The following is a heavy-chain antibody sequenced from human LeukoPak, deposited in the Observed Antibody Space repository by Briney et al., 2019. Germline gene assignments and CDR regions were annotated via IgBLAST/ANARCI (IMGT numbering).Heavy chain of an antibody. Sequence: PGVSLTLSCGAWGFTLSSSAERGVREFRGEGVEGVSGISASGGSTSHADSVRGLFTLSRDNSKNTMYVQMNSLRDEGPAVYYCAKDPRWESPHYIDSWGQGTLVTVSS. V-gene: IGHV3-23*01. J-gene: IGHJ4*02. CDR3: AKDPRWESPHYIDS. CDR1: GFTLSSSA. CDR2: ISASGGST. D-gene: IGHD1-26*01.